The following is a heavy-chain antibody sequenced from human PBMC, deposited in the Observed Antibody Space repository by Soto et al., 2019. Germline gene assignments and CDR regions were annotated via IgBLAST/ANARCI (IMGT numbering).Heavy chain of an antibody. CDR3: GRGRSGELVIFY. J-gene: IGHJ4*02. CDR1: GYTFTGYY. D-gene: IGHD2-15*01. V-gene: IGHV1-2*02. Sequence: ASVKVSCKGSGYTFTGYYIHWVRQTPGQGPEWMGEISPQTGGTKYAQKYQGRVTMTRDTSITTVYMELSNRSPDDTAVYYCGRGRSGELVIFYWGQGTLVTVSS. CDR2: ISPQTGGT.